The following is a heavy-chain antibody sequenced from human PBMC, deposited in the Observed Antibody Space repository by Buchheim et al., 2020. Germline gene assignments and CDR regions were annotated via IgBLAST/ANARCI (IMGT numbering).Heavy chain of an antibody. CDR1: GGSFSGYY. Sequence: QVQLQQWGAGLLKPSETLSLTCGVYGGSFSGYYWSWIRQSPGKGLEWIGDINDNGNTNYNPSLESRVTLSVDTSKNQFSVQLSSVTAADTAVYYCARWGYQYYDVLTGYYTSYYFDCWGQGTL. CDR3: ARWGYQYYDVLTGYYTSYYFDC. CDR2: INDNGNT. V-gene: IGHV4-34*01. D-gene: IGHD3-9*01. J-gene: IGHJ4*02.